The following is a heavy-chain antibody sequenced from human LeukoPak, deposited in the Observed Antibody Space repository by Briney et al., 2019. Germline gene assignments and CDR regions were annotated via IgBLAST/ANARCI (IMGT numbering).Heavy chain of an antibody. D-gene: IGHD6-19*01. Sequence: ASVNVSCKASVYTFTRYGIRWVRQAPGQGLEWMGWINAYNGNTNNAQKHQCRVTMTTDTSTSTAYKELRSLRSDDTAVYYCARSPKSIAVAGTGFDYWGQGTLVTVSS. CDR2: INAYNGNT. J-gene: IGHJ4*02. CDR3: ARSPKSIAVAGTGFDY. CDR1: VYTFTRYG. V-gene: IGHV1-18*01.